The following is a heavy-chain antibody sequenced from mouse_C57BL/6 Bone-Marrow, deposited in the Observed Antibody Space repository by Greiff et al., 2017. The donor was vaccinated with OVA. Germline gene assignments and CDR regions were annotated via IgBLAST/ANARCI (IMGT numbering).Heavy chain of an antibody. CDR2: IWRGGST. Sequence: QVQLQQSGPGLVQPSQSLSITCTVSGFSLTSYGVHWVRQSPGKGLEWLGVIWRGGSTDYNAAFMSRLSITKNNSKSHVFFKMNRLQADDTAIYYCAKSLPFYYGSTFAYWGKGTLVTVSA. CDR1: GFSLTSYG. V-gene: IGHV2-5*01. CDR3: AKSLPFYYGSTFAY. D-gene: IGHD1-1*01. J-gene: IGHJ3*01.